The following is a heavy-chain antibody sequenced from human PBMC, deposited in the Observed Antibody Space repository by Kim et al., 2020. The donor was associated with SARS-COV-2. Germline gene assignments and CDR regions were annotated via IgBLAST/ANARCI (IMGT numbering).Heavy chain of an antibody. CDR3: ARDQVVQGLDYFDH. CDR1: GFTFDNYN. D-gene: IGHD1-1*01. Sequence: GGSLRLSCSASGFTFDNYNINWVRQAPGKGLEWVSSISGREYYIYYADSVKGRFTISRDNAKNSVFLEMNSLRAEDTAVYYCARDQVVQGLDYFDHWGQGTLVTVSS. V-gene: IGHV3-21*01. J-gene: IGHJ4*02. CDR2: ISGREYYI.